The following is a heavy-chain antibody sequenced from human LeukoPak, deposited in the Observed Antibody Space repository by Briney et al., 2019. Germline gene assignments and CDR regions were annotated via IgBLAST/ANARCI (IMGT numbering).Heavy chain of an antibody. CDR1: GGSFSGYY. CDR2: INHSGST. Sequence: SETLSLTCAVYGGSFSGYYWSWIRQPPGKGLEWIGEINHSGSTNYNPSLKSRVTISVDTSKNQFSLKLSSVTAADTAVYYCARTLGRSDYGGKGPDYWGQGTLVTVSS. V-gene: IGHV4-34*01. CDR3: ARTLGRSDYGGKGPDY. J-gene: IGHJ4*02. D-gene: IGHD4-23*01.